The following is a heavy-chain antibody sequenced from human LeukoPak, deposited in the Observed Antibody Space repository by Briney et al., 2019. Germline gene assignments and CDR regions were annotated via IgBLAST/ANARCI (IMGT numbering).Heavy chain of an antibody. CDR2: FDAEDGET. D-gene: IGHD4-17*01. V-gene: IGHV1-24*01. Sequence: GASVKLSCKVSGPTFSELFLNCVREAPGHGLEWRGGFDAEDGETLYAQNFQGRVTMTEDTSTDTMNMELSSLRSVYYCANGCYYTRPHYFAYGDNLLDYWGQGTLVTVSS. CDR1: GPTFSELF. J-gene: IGHJ4*02. CDR3: YYTRPHYFAYGDNLLDY.